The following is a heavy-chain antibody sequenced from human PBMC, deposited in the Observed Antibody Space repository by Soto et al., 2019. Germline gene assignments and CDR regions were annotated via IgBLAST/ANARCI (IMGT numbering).Heavy chain of an antibody. J-gene: IGHJ4*02. D-gene: IGHD6-19*01. CDR1: GGSISSYY. Sequence: PSETLSLTCTVSGGSISSYYWSWIRQPPGKGLEWIGYIYYSGGTNYNPSLKSRVTISVDTSKNQFSLKLSSVTAADTAVYYCARDPSQGVAGQREGFFDYWGQGTLVTVSS. V-gene: IGHV4-59*01. CDR2: IYYSGGT. CDR3: ARDPSQGVAGQREGFFDY.